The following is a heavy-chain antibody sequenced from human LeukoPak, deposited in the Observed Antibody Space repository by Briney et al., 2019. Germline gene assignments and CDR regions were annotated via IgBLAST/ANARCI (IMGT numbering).Heavy chain of an antibody. J-gene: IGHJ4*02. Sequence: SETLSLTCTVSGGSISSYFWSWIRQPPGKGLEWIGYIYYSGSTKYNPSLQSRATISVDTSKNQFSLKLSSVTAADTAVYYCARRENTGDAHIYGFDYWGRGTLVTVSS. CDR1: GGSISSYF. CDR3: ARRENTGDAHIYGFDY. V-gene: IGHV4-59*08. CDR2: IYYSGST. D-gene: IGHD7-27*01.